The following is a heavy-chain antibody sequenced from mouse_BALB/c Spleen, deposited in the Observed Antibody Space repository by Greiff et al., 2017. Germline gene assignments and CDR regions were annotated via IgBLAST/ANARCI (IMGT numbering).Heavy chain of an antibody. CDR3: AADGGNYGSFAY. Sequence: QVQLQQSGAELARPGASVKLSCKASGYTFTSYWMQWVKQRPGQGLEWIGAIYPGDGDTRYTQKFKGKATLTADKSSSTAYMQLSSLASEDSAVYYCAADGGNYGSFAYWGQGTLVTVSA. D-gene: IGHD1-1*02. CDR2: IYPGDGDT. V-gene: IGHV1-87*01. J-gene: IGHJ3*01. CDR1: GYTFTSYW.